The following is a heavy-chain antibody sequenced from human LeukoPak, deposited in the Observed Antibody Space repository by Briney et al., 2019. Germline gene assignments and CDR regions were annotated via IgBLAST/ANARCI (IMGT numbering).Heavy chain of an antibody. CDR1: GFTFSSYE. Sequence: GGSLRLSCAASGFTFSSYEMNWVRQAPGKGLVWVSRINNDGSSTIYADSVKGRFTISRDNAKNTLYLQMNSLRAEDTAVYYCARERSGWLFDYWGQGTLVTVSS. CDR2: INNDGSST. CDR3: ARERSGWLFDY. V-gene: IGHV3-74*01. D-gene: IGHD6-19*01. J-gene: IGHJ4*02.